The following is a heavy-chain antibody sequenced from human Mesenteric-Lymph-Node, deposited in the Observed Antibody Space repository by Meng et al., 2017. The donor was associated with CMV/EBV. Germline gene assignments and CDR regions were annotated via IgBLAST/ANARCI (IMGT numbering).Heavy chain of an antibody. CDR1: GFIFSSYE. J-gene: IGHJ5*01. V-gene: IGHV3-48*03. CDR3: ARDGRSGSNWQNNWFDS. D-gene: IGHD6-13*01. CDR2: ISATGTTI. Sequence: GGSLRLSCATSGFIFSSYEMNWVRQAPGKGLEWVSYISATGTTIYYADSVKGRFTISRDNAKNSLYLQMNSLRAEDTAVYYCARDGRSGSNWQNNWFDSWGQGSLVTVSS.